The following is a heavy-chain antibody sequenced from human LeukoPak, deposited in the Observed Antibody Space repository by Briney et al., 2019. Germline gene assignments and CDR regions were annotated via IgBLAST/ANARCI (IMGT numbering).Heavy chain of an antibody. D-gene: IGHD3-10*01. V-gene: IGHV3-9*01. CDR2: ISWTSGSI. Sequence: PGGSLRLSCAASGFTFGDYAMHWVRQAPGKGLEWVSSISWTSGSIGYADSVKGRFTISRDNAKNSLYLQMNSLRAEDTALYYCAKGYERLLWFGEGMVVWGKGTTVRVFS. CDR1: GFTFGDYA. J-gene: IGHJ6*03. CDR3: AKGYERLLWFGEGMVV.